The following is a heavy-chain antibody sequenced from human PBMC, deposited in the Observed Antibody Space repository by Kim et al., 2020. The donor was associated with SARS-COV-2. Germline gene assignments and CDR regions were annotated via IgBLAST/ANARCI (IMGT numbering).Heavy chain of an antibody. CDR3: ARAVIGDSSSWGNFDY. J-gene: IGHJ4*02. CDR2: ISSSSSYT. CDR1: GFTFSDYY. V-gene: IGHV3-11*06. D-gene: IGHD6-13*01. Sequence: GGSLRLSCAASGFTFSDYYMSWIRQAPGKGLEWVSYISSSSSYTNYADSVKGRFTISRDNAKNSLYLQMNSLRAEDTAVYYCARAVIGDSSSWGNFDYWGQGTLVTVSS.